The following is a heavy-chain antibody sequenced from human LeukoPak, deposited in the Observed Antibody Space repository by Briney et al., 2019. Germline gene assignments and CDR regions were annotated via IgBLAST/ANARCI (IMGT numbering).Heavy chain of an antibody. CDR2: ISAYNGNT. D-gene: IGHD3-22*01. CDR3: ARANYYDSSGYYRL. Sequence: ASVKVSCKASGYTFTSYGISWVRQAPGQGLEWVGWISAYNGNTNYAQKLQGRVTMTTDTSTSTAYMELRSLRSDDTAVYYCARANYYDSSGYYRLWGQGTLVTVSS. CDR1: GYTFTSYG. V-gene: IGHV1-18*01. J-gene: IGHJ4*02.